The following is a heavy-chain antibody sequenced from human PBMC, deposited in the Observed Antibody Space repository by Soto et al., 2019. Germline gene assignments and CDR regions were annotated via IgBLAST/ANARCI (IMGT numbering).Heavy chain of an antibody. CDR2: ISGSGGST. V-gene: IGHV3-23*01. D-gene: IGHD5-18*01. J-gene: IGHJ6*02. CDR3: AKIRTQSYGYTSYYSGMDV. CDR1: GFSFSSYA. Sequence: PGGSLRLSCASSGFSFSSYAMSGVRQAPGKGLEWVSAISGSGGSTYYADSVKGRFTISRDNSKNTLYLQMNSLRAEDTAIYYCAKIRTQSYGYTSYYSGMDVWGQGTTVTVSS.